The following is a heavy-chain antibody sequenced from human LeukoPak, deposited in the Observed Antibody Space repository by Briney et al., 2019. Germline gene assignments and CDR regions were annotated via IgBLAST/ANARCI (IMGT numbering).Heavy chain of an antibody. J-gene: IGHJ4*02. CDR1: GGSISNHY. CDR2: IYYSGST. D-gene: IGHD3-22*01. CDR3: ARSYYYDRSGSRHYYFDS. Sequence: PSETLSLTCTVSGGSISNHYWNWIRQPPGKGLEWIGHIYYSGSTNYNPSLKSRVTISVDRSKTQFSLNLSSVTAADTAVYYCARSYYYDRSGSRHYYFDSWGQGTLVTASS. V-gene: IGHV4-59*11.